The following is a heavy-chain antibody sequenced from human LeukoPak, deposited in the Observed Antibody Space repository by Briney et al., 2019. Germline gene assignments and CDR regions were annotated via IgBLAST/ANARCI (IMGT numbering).Heavy chain of an antibody. V-gene: IGHV3-21*01. D-gene: IGHD3-9*01. CDR3: ARQNDILTGPFDY. CDR1: GFTFSSYS. J-gene: IGHJ4*02. CDR2: ISSSSSYI. Sequence: GGSLRLSCAASGFTFSSYSMNWVRQAPGKGLEWVSSISSSSSYIYYADSVKGRFTISRDNAENSLYLQMNSLRAEDTAVYYCARQNDILTGPFDYWGQGTLVTVSS.